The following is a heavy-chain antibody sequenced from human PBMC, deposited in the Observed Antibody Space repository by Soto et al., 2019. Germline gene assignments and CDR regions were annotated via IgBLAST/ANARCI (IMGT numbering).Heavy chain of an antibody. Sequence: QVQLVQSGAEVKKPGSSVKVSCKASGGTFSSYAISWVRQAPGQGLEWMGGIIPIFGTANYAQKFQGRVTITADESTSTAYMELSSLRSEDTAVYYCAREGRVAAIFGVVIGFDYWGQGTLVTVSS. CDR1: GGTFSSYA. CDR2: IIPIFGTA. J-gene: IGHJ4*02. V-gene: IGHV1-69*01. D-gene: IGHD3-3*01. CDR3: AREGRVAAIFGVVIGFDY.